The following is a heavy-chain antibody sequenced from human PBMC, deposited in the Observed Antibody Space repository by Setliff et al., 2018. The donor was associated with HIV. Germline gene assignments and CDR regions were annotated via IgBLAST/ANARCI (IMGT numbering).Heavy chain of an antibody. CDR1: GGSFSNYH. Sequence: SETLSLTCAVYGGSFSNYHWNWFRQPPGGGLEWIGEISHSGNTDYNSSPKSRVTISVDTSKKQFSLEMRSLTAADTAIYYCARDQRLPGVQPPYWYFDLWGRGTLVTVSS. CDR3: ARDQRLPGVQPPYWYFDL. CDR2: ISHSGNT. D-gene: IGHD2-2*01. J-gene: IGHJ2*01. V-gene: IGHV4-34*01.